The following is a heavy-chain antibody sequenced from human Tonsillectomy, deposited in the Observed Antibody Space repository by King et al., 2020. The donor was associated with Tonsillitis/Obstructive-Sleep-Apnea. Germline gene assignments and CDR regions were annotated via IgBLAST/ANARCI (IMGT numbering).Heavy chain of an antibody. CDR3: ARIRGVESWFDP. Sequence: VTLKESGPALVKPTQTLTLTCTFSGFSLSTSGMCVGWIRQPPGKALEWLARIDWDDDKYYSTSLKTRLTISKDTSKNQVVLTMTNMDPVDTATYYCARIRGVESWFDPWGQGTLVTVSS. CDR1: GFSLSTSGMC. CDR2: IDWDDDK. V-gene: IGHV2-70*11. J-gene: IGHJ5*02. D-gene: IGHD2-2*01.